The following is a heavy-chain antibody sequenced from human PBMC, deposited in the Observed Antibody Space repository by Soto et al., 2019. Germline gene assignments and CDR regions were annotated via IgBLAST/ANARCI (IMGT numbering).Heavy chain of an antibody. Sequence: PGGSLRLSCAASGVTFNSYAMSWVRQAPGKGLEWVSTISGSGRNTYYADAVKGRFTISRDNYKNTLYLQMNTLRAEDTAVYYCTRGACINGVCHFDYWGQGTLVTVSS. V-gene: IGHV3-23*01. J-gene: IGHJ4*02. D-gene: IGHD2-8*01. CDR2: ISGSGRNT. CDR1: GVTFNSYA. CDR3: TRGACINGVCHFDY.